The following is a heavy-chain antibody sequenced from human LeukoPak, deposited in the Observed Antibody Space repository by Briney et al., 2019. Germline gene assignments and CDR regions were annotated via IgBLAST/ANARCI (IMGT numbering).Heavy chain of an antibody. CDR1: GFTFSSYA. Sequence: PGGSLRLSCAASGFTFSSYAMSWVRQAPGKGLEWVSAISGSGGSTYYADSVKGRFTISRDNSKNTLYLQMNSLRAEDTAVYYCAKDIVLMVYGGIDYWGQGTLVTVSS. D-gene: IGHD2-8*01. CDR2: ISGSGGST. J-gene: IGHJ4*02. CDR3: AKDIVLMVYGGIDY. V-gene: IGHV3-23*01.